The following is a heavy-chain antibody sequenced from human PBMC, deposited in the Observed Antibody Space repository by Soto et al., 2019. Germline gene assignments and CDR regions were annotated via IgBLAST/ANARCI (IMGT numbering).Heavy chain of an antibody. CDR2: ISIDGSNK. J-gene: IGHJ4*02. V-gene: IGHV3-30*18. D-gene: IGHD6-19*01. Sequence: QVQLVESGGGVVQPGRSLRLSCAASGFTFSSYVMHWVRQAPGKGLEWVSVISIDGSNKYYVDSVKGRFTIPRDNSKNTLYLDMHSLRLEDAAVYYCAKAYNGGWSQSAGSWGQGTLVTVSS. CDR3: AKAYNGGWSQSAGS. CDR1: GFTFSSYV.